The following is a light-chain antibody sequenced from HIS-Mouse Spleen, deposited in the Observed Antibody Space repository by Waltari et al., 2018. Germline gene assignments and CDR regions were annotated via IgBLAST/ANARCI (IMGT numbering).Light chain of an antibody. CDR2: EGS. Sequence: QSALTQPASVSGSPGQSITLSCTGTSSDVGSYNLVPWYQQHPGKAPKLMIYEGSKRPSGVSNRFSGSKSGNTASLTISGLQAEDEADYYCCSYAGSSTFVFGGGTKLTVL. CDR3: CSYAGSSTFV. V-gene: IGLV2-23*03. CDR1: SSDVGSYNL. J-gene: IGLJ3*02.